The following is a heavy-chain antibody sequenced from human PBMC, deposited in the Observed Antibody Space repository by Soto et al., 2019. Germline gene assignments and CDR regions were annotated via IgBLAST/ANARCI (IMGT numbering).Heavy chain of an antibody. V-gene: IGHV1-18*04. Sequence: QVQLVQSGGEVKKPGASVKVSCTASGYSFNTYAITWVRQAPGQGLEWLGGISASKGSTNYAKKVQDRLTMTTDTSTNTAYMDLRSLRPDDTAVYYCARVSYYDVVTGYDPQKYLYYAMDVWGQGTTVTVSS. D-gene: IGHD3-9*01. J-gene: IGHJ6*02. CDR2: ISASKGST. CDR3: ARVSYYDVVTGYDPQKYLYYAMDV. CDR1: GYSFNTYA.